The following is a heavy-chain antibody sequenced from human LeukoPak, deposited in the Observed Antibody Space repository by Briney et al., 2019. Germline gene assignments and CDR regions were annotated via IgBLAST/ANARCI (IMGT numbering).Heavy chain of an antibody. J-gene: IGHJ4*02. Sequence: GASVKVSCKASGYTFTSYDINWVRQATGQGLEWMGGIIPIFGTANYAQKFQGRVTITADESTSTAYMELSSLRSVDTAVYYCARPHDSSGYYYLDYWGQGTLVTVSS. CDR1: GYTFTSYD. D-gene: IGHD3-22*01. V-gene: IGHV1-69*13. CDR2: IIPIFGTA. CDR3: ARPHDSSGYYYLDY.